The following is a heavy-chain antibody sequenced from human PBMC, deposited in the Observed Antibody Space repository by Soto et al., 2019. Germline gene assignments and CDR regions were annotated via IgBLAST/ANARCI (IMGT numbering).Heavy chain of an antibody. CDR2: ISYDGSNK. V-gene: IGHV3-30-3*01. CDR3: AIDSNSANYYDSSGYGIIDY. J-gene: IGHJ4*02. Sequence: GGSLRLSCAASGFTFSSYAMHWVRQAPGKGLEWVAVISYDGSNKYYADSVKGRFTISRDNSKKTLYQQMNSLRAENTTEYYSAIDSNSANYYDSSGYGIIDYWGQGTLVTVSS. D-gene: IGHD3-22*01. CDR1: GFTFSSYA.